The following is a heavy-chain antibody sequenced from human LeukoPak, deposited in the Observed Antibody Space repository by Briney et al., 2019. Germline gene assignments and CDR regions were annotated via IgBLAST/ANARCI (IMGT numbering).Heavy chain of an antibody. J-gene: IGHJ4*02. Sequence: TSETLSLTCTVSGGSISSYYWSWIRQPAGKGLEWIGRIYTSGNTNYNPSLKSRVTMLVDTSKNQFSLKLSSVTAADTAMYYCARGRVNSGSYYGFDYWGQGTLVTVSS. V-gene: IGHV4-4*07. CDR3: ARGRVNSGSYYGFDY. CDR1: GGSISSYY. CDR2: IYTSGNT. D-gene: IGHD1-26*01.